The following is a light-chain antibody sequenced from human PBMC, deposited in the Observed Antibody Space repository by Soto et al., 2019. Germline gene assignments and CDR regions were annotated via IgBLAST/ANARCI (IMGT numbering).Light chain of an antibody. Sequence: QSVLTQSPSASASLGASVKLTCTLSSGHSNYAIAWHQQQPEKGPRYLMKLNSDGSHSKGDGIPVRFSGSSSGAERYLTISSLQSEDEADYDCQTWGTGFWVFGGGTKLTVL. CDR3: QTWGTGFWV. J-gene: IGLJ3*02. CDR1: SGHSNYA. V-gene: IGLV4-69*01. CDR2: LNSDGSH.